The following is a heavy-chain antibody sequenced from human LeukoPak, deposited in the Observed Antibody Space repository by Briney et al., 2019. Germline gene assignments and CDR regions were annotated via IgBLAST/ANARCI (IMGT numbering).Heavy chain of an antibody. J-gene: IGHJ4*02. CDR3: ARGRGSSWYFHFDY. V-gene: IGHV4-34*01. CDR1: VGSFSGYY. Sequence: PSETLSLTCAVYVGSFSGYYWSWIRQPPGKGLEGIGEINHSGSTNYNPYLKSRVTISVDTSKNQFSLKLSSVTAADTAVYYCARGRGSSWYFHFDYWGQGTLVTVSS. CDR2: INHSGST. D-gene: IGHD6-13*01.